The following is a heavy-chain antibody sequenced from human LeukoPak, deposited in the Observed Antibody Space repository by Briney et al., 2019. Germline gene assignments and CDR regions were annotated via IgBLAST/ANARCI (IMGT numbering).Heavy chain of an antibody. D-gene: IGHD6-19*01. V-gene: IGHV3-64*01. Sequence: GGSLRLSCAASGFTFSSYAMHWVRQAPGKGLEYVSAISSNGGSTYYANSVKGRFTISGDNSKNTLYLQMNSLRAEDTALYYCARDGGWYKRGLDYYYYYMDVWGKGTSVTVSS. CDR3: ARDGGWYKRGLDYYYYYMDV. CDR2: ISSNGGST. CDR1: GFTFSSYA. J-gene: IGHJ6*03.